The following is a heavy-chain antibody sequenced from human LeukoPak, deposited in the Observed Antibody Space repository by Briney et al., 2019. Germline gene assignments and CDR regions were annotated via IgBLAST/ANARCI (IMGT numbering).Heavy chain of an antibody. V-gene: IGHV1-46*01. CDR1: GYTFTSYY. D-gene: IGHD3-22*01. J-gene: IGHJ3*02. Sequence: ASVKVSCKASGYTFTSYYMHWVRQAPGQGLEWMGIINPSGGSTSYAQKFQGRVTITADESTSTAYMELSSLRSEDTAVYYCAIYWYDSSGWNAEIDAFDIWGQGTMVTVSS. CDR2: INPSGGST. CDR3: AIYWYDSSGWNAEIDAFDI.